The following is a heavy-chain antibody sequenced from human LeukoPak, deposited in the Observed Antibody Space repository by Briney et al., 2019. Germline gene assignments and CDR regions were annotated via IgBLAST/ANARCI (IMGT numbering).Heavy chain of an antibody. Sequence: ASVKFSCKASGYTFTSYGISWVRQAPGQGLEWMGWISAYNGSTNYAQKLQGRVTMTTDTSTSTAYMELRSPRSDDTAVYYCAREPDYYDSSGYQGGFFDYWGQGTLVTVSS. CDR2: ISAYNGST. J-gene: IGHJ4*02. V-gene: IGHV1-18*01. CDR3: AREPDYYDSSGYQGGFFDY. D-gene: IGHD3-22*01. CDR1: GYTFTSYG.